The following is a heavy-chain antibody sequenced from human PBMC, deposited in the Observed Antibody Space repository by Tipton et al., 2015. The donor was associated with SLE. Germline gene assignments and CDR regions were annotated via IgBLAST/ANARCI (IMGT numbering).Heavy chain of an antibody. CDR3: ARGSITMIVPDAFDI. D-gene: IGHD3-22*01. V-gene: IGHV4-61*02. Sequence: LRLSCTVSGGSISSGSYYWSWIRQPAGKGLEWIGRIYTSGSTNYNPSLKSRVTISVDTSKNQFSLKLSSVTAADTAVYYCARGSITMIVPDAFDIWGQGTMVTVSS. CDR2: IYTSGST. CDR1: GGSISSGSYY. J-gene: IGHJ3*02.